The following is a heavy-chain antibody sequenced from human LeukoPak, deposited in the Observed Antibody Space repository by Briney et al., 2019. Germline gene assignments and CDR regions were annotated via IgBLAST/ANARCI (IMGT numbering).Heavy chain of an antibody. CDR1: GFTFSDYY. CDR3: ARVRKYSSGWYDAFDI. D-gene: IGHD6-19*01. J-gene: IGHJ3*02. V-gene: IGHV3-11*05. CDR2: ISSSSSYT. Sequence: GGSLRLSCAASGFTFSDYYMSWIRQAPGKGLEWVSYISSSSSYTNYADSVKGRFTISRDNAKNSLYLQMNSLRAEDAAVYYCARVRKYSSGWYDAFDIWGQGTMVTVSS.